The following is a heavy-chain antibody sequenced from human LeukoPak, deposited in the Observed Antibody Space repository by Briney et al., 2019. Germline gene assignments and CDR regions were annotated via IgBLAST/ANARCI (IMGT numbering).Heavy chain of an antibody. CDR1: GFTFSNYA. Sequence: PGGSLRLSCAASGFTFSNYAMSWVRQAPGRGLEWVSAISGSGGITYYADSVKGRFTISRDNSKNTLYLQMNSLRAEDTAVYYCAKVPSYYYDSSGYYYIGYWGQGTLVTVSS. CDR2: ISGSGGIT. D-gene: IGHD3-22*01. J-gene: IGHJ4*02. CDR3: AKVPSYYYDSSGYYYIGY. V-gene: IGHV3-23*01.